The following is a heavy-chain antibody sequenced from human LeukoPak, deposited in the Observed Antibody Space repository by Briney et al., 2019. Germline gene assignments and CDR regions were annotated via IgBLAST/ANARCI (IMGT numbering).Heavy chain of an antibody. CDR2: IHPNDYTT. J-gene: IGHJ5*02. CDR1: GYAITSYY. D-gene: IGHD2-21*01. CDR3: ARGSVSVVVIATDYNWFDP. Sequence: ASVKVSCKASGYAITSYYMHWVRQAPGQGLEWMGTIHPNDYTTTYAQRFQGRVTMTRDASTSTVYMDLSSLRSEDTAVYYCARGSVSVVVIATDYNWFDPWGQGTLVTVSS. V-gene: IGHV1-46*01.